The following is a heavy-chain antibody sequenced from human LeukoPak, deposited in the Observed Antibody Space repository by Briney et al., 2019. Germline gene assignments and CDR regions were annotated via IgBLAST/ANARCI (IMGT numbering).Heavy chain of an antibody. V-gene: IGHV3-11*04. CDR1: AFTFSDYY. Sequence: GGSLRLSCAASAFTFSDYYMSWIRQAPGKGLEWVSYISIGSSTIYYADSVKGRFTISRDNAKNSLYLQMNSLRAEDTAVYYCARIGSGWYWDYWGQGTLVTVSS. D-gene: IGHD6-19*01. CDR2: ISIGSSTI. CDR3: ARIGSGWYWDY. J-gene: IGHJ4*02.